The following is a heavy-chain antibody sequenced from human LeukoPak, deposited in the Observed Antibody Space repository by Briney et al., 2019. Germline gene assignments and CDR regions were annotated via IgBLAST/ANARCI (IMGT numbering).Heavy chain of an antibody. CDR3: AKRSDYGGDWKYFDY. V-gene: IGHV3-23*01. D-gene: IGHD4-23*01. CDR1: GFTFTSYG. Sequence: HSGGSLRLSCAASGFTFTSYGMSWFRQAPGKGLEWVSAISDSGGRTYYADSVKGRFTISRDNSKNTLYLQMNSLRAEDTAVYYCAKRSDYGGDWKYFDYWGQGTPVTVSS. CDR2: ISDSGGRT. J-gene: IGHJ4*02.